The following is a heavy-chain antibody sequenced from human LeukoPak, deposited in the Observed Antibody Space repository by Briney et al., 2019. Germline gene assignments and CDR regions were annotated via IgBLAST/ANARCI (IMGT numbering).Heavy chain of an antibody. Sequence: SVKVSCKASGGTFSSYAISWVRQAPGQGLEWMGRIIPIFGTANYAQKFQGRVTITTDESTSTAYMELSSLRSEDTAVYYCAREDHHGFWSGYSTDNWFDPWGQGTLVTVSS. CDR3: AREDHHGFWSGYSTDNWFDP. CDR2: IIPIFGTA. D-gene: IGHD3-3*01. CDR1: GGTFSSYA. V-gene: IGHV1-69*05. J-gene: IGHJ5*02.